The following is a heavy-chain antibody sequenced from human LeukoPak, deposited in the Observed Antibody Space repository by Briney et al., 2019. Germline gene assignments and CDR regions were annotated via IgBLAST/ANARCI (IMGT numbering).Heavy chain of an antibody. Sequence: GSLRLSCAASGFTFSSYSMNWVRQAPGKGLEWVSSISSSSSYIYYADSVKGRFTISRDNAKNSLYLQMNSLRAEDTVVYYCARALGYGPYYFDYWGQGTLVTVSS. CDR2: ISSSSSYI. D-gene: IGHD5-18*01. J-gene: IGHJ4*02. CDR1: GFTFSSYS. V-gene: IGHV3-21*01. CDR3: ARALGYGPYYFDY.